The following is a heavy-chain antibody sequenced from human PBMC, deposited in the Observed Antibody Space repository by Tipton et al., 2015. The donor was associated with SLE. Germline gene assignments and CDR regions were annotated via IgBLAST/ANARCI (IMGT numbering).Heavy chain of an antibody. Sequence: TLSLTCAVYGASFSGYYWSWIRQPPGKGLEWIGEINHSGGTNYNPSLKSRVTVSVDTSKNQFSLKLSSVTAADTAVYYCARLTYLYGSGLPNYFDYWGQGILVTVSS. V-gene: IGHV4-34*01. CDR3: ARLTYLYGSGLPNYFDY. CDR1: GASFSGYY. D-gene: IGHD3-10*01. J-gene: IGHJ4*02. CDR2: INHSGGT.